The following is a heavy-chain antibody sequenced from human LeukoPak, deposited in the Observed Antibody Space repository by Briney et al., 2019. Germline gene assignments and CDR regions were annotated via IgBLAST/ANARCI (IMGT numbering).Heavy chain of an antibody. J-gene: IGHJ4*02. D-gene: IGHD1-26*01. CDR1: GYIFTSYG. Sequence: ASVKVSCKASGYIFTSYGISWVRQAPGQGLEWMGWISAYNGNTNYAQKLQGRVTMTTDTSTSTAYMELRSLRSDDTAVYYCARDGSGSLLVEIDYWGQGTLVTVSS. V-gene: IGHV1-18*01. CDR2: ISAYNGNT. CDR3: ARDGSGSLLVEIDY.